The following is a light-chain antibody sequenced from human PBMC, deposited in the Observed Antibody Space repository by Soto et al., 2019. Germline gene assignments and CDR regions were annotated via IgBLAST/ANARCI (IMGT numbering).Light chain of an antibody. CDR1: QAISSW. Sequence: DLQMTQSPSSVSASGGDRVTITCRASQAISSWLAWYQQKPGKAPKLLIYAASTLQSGVPSRFSGSGSGTEFTLTISSLQPEDFATYYCQQANSFPYTFGQGTKLEMK. J-gene: IGKJ2*01. CDR3: QQANSFPYT. V-gene: IGKV1-12*01. CDR2: AAS.